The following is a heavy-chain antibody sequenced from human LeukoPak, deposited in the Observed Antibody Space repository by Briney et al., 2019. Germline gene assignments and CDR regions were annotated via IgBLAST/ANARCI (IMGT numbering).Heavy chain of an antibody. J-gene: IGHJ6*03. D-gene: IGHD3-22*01. CDR3: ARGYYDSSTVFWYYYYMDV. CDR1: GGSISSYY. CDR2: IYYSGST. V-gene: IGHV4-59*01. Sequence: PSETLSLTCTVSGGSISSYYWSWIRQPPGKGLEWIGYIYYSGSTNYNPSLKSRVTISVDTSKNRFSLKLSSVTAADTAVYYCARGYYDSSTVFWYYYYMDVWGKGTTVTVSS.